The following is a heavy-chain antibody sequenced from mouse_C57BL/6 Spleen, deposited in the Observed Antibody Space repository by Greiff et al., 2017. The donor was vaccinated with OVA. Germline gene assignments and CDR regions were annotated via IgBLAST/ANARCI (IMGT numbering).Heavy chain of an antibody. D-gene: IGHD2-1*01. J-gene: IGHJ3*01. CDR2: IDPSDSYT. V-gene: IGHV1-59*01. Sequence: VQLQQSGAELVRPGTSVKLSCKASGYTFTSYWMHWVKQRPGQGLEWIGVIDPSDSYTNYNQKFKGKATLTVDTSSSTAYMQLSSLTSEDSAVYYCAREENGNAWFAYWGQGTLVTVSA. CDR3: AREENGNAWFAY. CDR1: GYTFTSYW.